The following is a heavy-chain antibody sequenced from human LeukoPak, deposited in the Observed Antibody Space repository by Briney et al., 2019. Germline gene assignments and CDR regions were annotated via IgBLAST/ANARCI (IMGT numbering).Heavy chain of an antibody. CDR3: ARHGDSRSWYADIFDY. V-gene: IGHV4-39*01. CDR1: GGSISGSSYY. CDR2: IYYSGST. D-gene: IGHD6-13*01. J-gene: IGHJ4*02. Sequence: SETLSLTCTVSGGSISGSSYYWGWIRQPPGRGLEWIGSIYYSGSTYYNPSLKSRVTISVDTSKNQFSLKLSSVTAADTAEYYCARHGDSRSWYADIFDYWGQGTLVTVSS.